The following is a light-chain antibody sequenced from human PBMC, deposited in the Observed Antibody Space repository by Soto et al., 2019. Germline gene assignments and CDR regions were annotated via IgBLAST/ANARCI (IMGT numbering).Light chain of an antibody. V-gene: IGKV3-20*01. CDR2: AAS. CDR3: HHYDSSPPYT. J-gene: IGKJ2*01. Sequence: EIVWTQSPATLSLSPGERATLSCRASRSFASSYLAWYHHKPGQAPRLLIYAASSRATGIPDRFIGSGSGTDFTLTISRLEPDDSAVYYCHHYDSSPPYTFGQGTKLEIK. CDR1: RSFASSY.